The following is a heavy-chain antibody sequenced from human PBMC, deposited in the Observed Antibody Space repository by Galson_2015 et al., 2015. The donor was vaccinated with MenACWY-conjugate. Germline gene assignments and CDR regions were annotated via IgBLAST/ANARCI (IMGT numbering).Heavy chain of an antibody. J-gene: IGHJ4*02. V-gene: IGHV4-38-2*02. CDR2: ISYSGTT. Sequence: SETLSLTCIVSGYSISSGYHWGWIRQPPGKGLEWIGSISYSGTTYYNPSLRTRVTIPVDTSKNQFSLKLSSVTAADTAVYYCARHSYYYDSSGNYYFFDYRGQGTLVTVSS. D-gene: IGHD3-22*01. CDR3: ARHSYYYDSSGNYYFFDY. CDR1: GYSISSGYH.